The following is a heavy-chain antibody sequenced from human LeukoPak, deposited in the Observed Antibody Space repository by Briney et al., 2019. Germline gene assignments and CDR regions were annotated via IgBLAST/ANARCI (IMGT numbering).Heavy chain of an antibody. J-gene: IGHJ5*02. Sequence: SETLSLTCTVSGGSISSYYRSWIRQPPGKGLEWIGYIYYSGSTNYNPSLKSRVTISVDTSKNQFSLKLSSVTAADTAVYYCARLANNYDFWSGYYGARWFDPWGQGTLVTVSS. CDR3: ARLANNYDFWSGYYGARWFDP. CDR1: GGSISSYY. CDR2: IYYSGST. V-gene: IGHV4-59*08. D-gene: IGHD3-3*01.